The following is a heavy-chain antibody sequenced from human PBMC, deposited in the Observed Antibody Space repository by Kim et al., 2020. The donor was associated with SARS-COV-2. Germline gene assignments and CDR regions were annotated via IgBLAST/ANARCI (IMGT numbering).Heavy chain of an antibody. D-gene: IGHD3-10*01. V-gene: IGHV1-3*01. J-gene: IGHJ3*02. CDR2: INAGNGNT. CDR1: GYTFTSYA. CDR3: ARDTHLGLDAFDI. Sequence: ASVKVSCKASGYTFTSYAMHWVRQAPGQRLEWMGWINAGNGNTKYSQKFQGRVTITRDTSASTAYMELSSLRSEDTAVYYCARDTHLGLDAFDIWGQGTMVTVSS.